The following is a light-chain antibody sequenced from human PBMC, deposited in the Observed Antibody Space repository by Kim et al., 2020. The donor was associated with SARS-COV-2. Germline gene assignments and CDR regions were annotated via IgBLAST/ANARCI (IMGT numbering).Light chain of an antibody. CDR2: GTS. Sequence: DIQMIQFPSSLSASVGDTVIITCRASQGIGSHLAWYQQTPGKAPRSLIFGTSSLHSGVPSKFSGSGSGTDFTLTISSLQPEDFATYYCQQYDDYPITFGQGTRLEIK. V-gene: IGKV1-16*02. CDR3: QQYDDYPIT. J-gene: IGKJ5*01. CDR1: QGIGSH.